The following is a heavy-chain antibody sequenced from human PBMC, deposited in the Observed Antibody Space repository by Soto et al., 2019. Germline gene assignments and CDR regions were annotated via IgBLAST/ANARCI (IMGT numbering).Heavy chain of an antibody. CDR3: ARQPRIPYCSSTSCFPYRPRDAFDI. J-gene: IGHJ3*02. CDR2: IYYSGST. Sequence: SETLSLTCTVSGGSISSGGYYWSWIRQHPGKGLEWIGYIYYSGSTYYNPSLKSRVTISVDTSKNQFSLKLSSVTAADTAVYYCARQPRIPYCSSTSCFPYRPRDAFDIWGQGTMVTVSS. D-gene: IGHD2-2*01. CDR1: GGSISSGGYY. V-gene: IGHV4-31*03.